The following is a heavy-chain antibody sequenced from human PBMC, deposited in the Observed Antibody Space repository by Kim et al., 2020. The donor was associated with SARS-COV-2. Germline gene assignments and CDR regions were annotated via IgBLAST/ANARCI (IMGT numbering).Heavy chain of an antibody. Sequence: GESLKISCKGSGYIFTSYWIGWVRQMPGKGLEWMGIIYPGDSDTRYSPSFQGQVTISADKSISTAYLQWSSLKASDTAMYYCARSLETGRGYSGYDLDYWGQGTLVTVSS. CDR1: GYIFTSYW. CDR2: IYPGDSDT. D-gene: IGHD5-12*01. V-gene: IGHV5-51*01. CDR3: ARSLETGRGYSGYDLDY. J-gene: IGHJ4*02.